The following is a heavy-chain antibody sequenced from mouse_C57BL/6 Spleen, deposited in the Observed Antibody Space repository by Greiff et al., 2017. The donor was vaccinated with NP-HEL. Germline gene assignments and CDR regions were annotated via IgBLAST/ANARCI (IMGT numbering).Heavy chain of an antibody. Sequence: LVESGAELVKPGASVKMSCKASGYTFTTYPIEWMKQNPGKSLEWIGNFHPYNDDTKYNEKFKGKATLTVEKSSSTVYLELSRLTSDDSAVYYGARRGGYGNPLKDYFDYWGQGTTLTVSS. CDR3: ARRGGYGNPLKDYFDY. CDR2: FHPYNDDT. V-gene: IGHV1-47*01. CDR1: GYTFTTYP. D-gene: IGHD2-1*01. J-gene: IGHJ2*01.